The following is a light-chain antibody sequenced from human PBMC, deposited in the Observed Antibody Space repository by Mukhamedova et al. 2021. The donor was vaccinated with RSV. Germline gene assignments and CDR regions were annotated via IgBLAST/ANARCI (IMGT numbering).Light chain of an antibody. J-gene: IGLJ2*01. CDR3: QVSDSSSDVV. Sequence: TCGGNNIGIKSVHWYQQKPGQAPVLVISNDSDRPSGIPERFSGSNSGNTATLTISGVEAGDEADYYCQVSDSSSDVVFGGGTKLT. V-gene: IGLV3-21*04. CDR2: NDS. CDR1: NIGIKS.